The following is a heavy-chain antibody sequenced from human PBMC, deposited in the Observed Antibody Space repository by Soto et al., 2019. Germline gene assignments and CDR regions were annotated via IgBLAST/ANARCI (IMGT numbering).Heavy chain of an antibody. Sequence: SETLSLTCTVSGGYISSYYWSWIRQPPGKGLEWIGYIYYSGSTNYNPSLKSRVTISVDTSKNQFSLKLSSVTAADTAVYYCARVVVPAASRAFDIWGQGTMVTVSS. CDR2: IYYSGST. CDR1: GGYISSYY. V-gene: IGHV4-59*08. CDR3: ARVVVPAASRAFDI. J-gene: IGHJ3*02. D-gene: IGHD2-2*01.